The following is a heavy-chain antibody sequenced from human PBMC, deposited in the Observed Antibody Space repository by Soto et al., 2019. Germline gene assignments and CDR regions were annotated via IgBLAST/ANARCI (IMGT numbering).Heavy chain of an antibody. J-gene: IGHJ4*02. CDR2: IIPIFGTA. Sequence: SVKVSCKASGGTFSSYAISWVRQAPGQGLEWMGGIIPIFGTANYAQKFQGRVTITADESTSTAYMELSSLRSEDTAVYYCAREVATAMVRGTRFDYWGQGTLVTVSS. CDR1: GGTFSSYA. CDR3: AREVATAMVRGTRFDY. D-gene: IGHD3-10*01. V-gene: IGHV1-69*13.